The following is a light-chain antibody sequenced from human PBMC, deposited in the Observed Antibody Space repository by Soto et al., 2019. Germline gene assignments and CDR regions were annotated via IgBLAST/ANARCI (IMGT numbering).Light chain of an antibody. Sequence: DIQMTQSPSTLSASVGDRVTITCRASQRISSWLAWYQQKPGKAPKLLIYKASSLESGVPSRFSGSGSGTESTLTISSLQPDDFATYYCQQYNSYSLTFGGGTKVEIK. CDR2: KAS. J-gene: IGKJ4*01. CDR3: QQYNSYSLT. CDR1: QRISSW. V-gene: IGKV1-5*03.